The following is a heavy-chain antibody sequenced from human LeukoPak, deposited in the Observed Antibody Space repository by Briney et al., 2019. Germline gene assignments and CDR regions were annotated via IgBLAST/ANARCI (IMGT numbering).Heavy chain of an antibody. J-gene: IGHJ4*02. Sequence: ASVKVSCKASGYTFTGYYMHWVRQAPGQGLEWMGWINPNSGGTNYAQKFQGWVTMTRDTSISTAYMELSRLRSDDTAVYYCARVACSSTSCAPDYWGQGTLVTVSS. CDR1: GYTFTGYY. CDR3: ARVACSSTSCAPDY. D-gene: IGHD2-2*01. CDR2: INPNSGGT. V-gene: IGHV1-2*04.